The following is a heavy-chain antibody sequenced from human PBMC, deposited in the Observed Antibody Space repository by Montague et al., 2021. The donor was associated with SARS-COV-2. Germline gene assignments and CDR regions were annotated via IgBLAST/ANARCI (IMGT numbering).Heavy chain of an antibody. CDR3: ARKVALADCFDF. J-gene: IGHJ4*01. CDR1: GDSFTYFY. Sequence: SETLSLTCSVSGDSFTYFYWSWIRQSPGKGLEWIGYISPTGSTNXXPSFKSRFTISVDTSENQFSLKVTFVTAADTAVYYCARKVALADCFDFWGHGTLVTVSS. V-gene: IGHV4-59*01. CDR2: ISPTGST. D-gene: IGHD5-12*01.